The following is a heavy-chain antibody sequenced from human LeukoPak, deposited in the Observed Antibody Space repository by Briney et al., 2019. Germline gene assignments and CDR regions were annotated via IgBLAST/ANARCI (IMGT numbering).Heavy chain of an antibody. CDR3: ASTDSSGWYYFDY. CDR1: GGTFSSYT. Sequence: SVKVSCKASGGTFSSYTISWVRQAPGQGLEWMGRIIPILGIANYAQKFQGRVTITADKSTSTAYMELSSLRSEDTAVYYCASTDSSGWYYFDYWGQGALVTVSS. V-gene: IGHV1-69*02. CDR2: IIPILGIA. J-gene: IGHJ4*02. D-gene: IGHD6-19*01.